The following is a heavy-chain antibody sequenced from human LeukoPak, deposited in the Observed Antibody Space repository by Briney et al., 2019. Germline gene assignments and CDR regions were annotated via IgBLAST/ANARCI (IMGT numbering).Heavy chain of an antibody. D-gene: IGHD1-26*01. J-gene: IGHJ6*02. CDR3: TSNSGSLRDYYYGMDV. V-gene: IGHV3-73*01. CDR2: IRSKRNNYAT. Sequence: PGGFLRLSCVASGFTFSGSPMHWVRLASGKGLEWVGRIRSKRNNYATAYAASVKGRFTISRDDLKNTAYLQMNSLRTEDTAVYYCTSNSGSLRDYYYGMDVWGQGTTVTVSS. CDR1: GFTFSGSP.